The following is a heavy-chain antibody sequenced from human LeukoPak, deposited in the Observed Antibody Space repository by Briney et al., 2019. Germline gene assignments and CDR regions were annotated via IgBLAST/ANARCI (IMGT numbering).Heavy chain of an antibody. D-gene: IGHD2-21*02. Sequence: ASVTVSCKASGYTFTSYYMHWVRQAPGQGLEWMGVINPSGGSTSYAQKFQGRVTMTRDTSTSTVYMELSSLRSEDTAVYYCARDHCGGDCYSDYWGQGTLVTVSS. V-gene: IGHV1-46*01. CDR2: INPSGGST. CDR3: ARDHCGGDCYSDY. J-gene: IGHJ4*02. CDR1: GYTFTSYY.